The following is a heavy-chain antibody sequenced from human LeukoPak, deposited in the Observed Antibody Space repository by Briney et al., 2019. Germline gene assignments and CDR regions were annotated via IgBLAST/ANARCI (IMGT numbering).Heavy chain of an antibody. V-gene: IGHV3-33*01. Sequence: GGSLRLSCAASGFTFSSYGMHWVRQAPGKGLEWVAVIFYDESNKYYADSVKGRFTISRDNSKNTLHLQMNSLRAEDTAVYYCARGRGSQYNWFDPWGQGTLVTVSS. CDR1: GFTFSSYG. CDR3: ARGRGSQYNWFDP. CDR2: IFYDESNK. J-gene: IGHJ5*02. D-gene: IGHD3-16*01.